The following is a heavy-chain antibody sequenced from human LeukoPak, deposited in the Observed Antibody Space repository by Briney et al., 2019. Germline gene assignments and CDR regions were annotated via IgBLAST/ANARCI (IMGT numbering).Heavy chain of an antibody. CDR3: AKAVGYCSSTSCYAPNY. CDR1: GYTFTGYY. J-gene: IGHJ4*02. CDR2: VNPNSGGT. V-gene: IGHV1-2*04. Sequence: ASVKVSCKASGYTFTGYYMHGVRQAPGQGLEWMGWVNPNSGGTNYAQKFQGWVTMTRDTSISTAYMELSRLRSDDTAVYYCAKAVGYCSSTSCYAPNYWGQGTLVTVSS. D-gene: IGHD2-2*03.